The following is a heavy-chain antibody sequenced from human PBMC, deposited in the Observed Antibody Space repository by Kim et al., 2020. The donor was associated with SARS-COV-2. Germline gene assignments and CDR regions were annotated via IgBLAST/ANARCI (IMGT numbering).Heavy chain of an antibody. CDR1: GFTFSSYA. CDR2: ISGSGGST. D-gene: IGHD3-3*01. CDR3: AKSYYDFWSGYHLFDY. V-gene: IGHV3-23*01. Sequence: GGSLRLSCAASGFTFSSYAMSWVRQAPGKGLEWVSAISGSGGSTYYADSVKGRFTISRDNSKNTLYLQMNSLRAEDTAVYYCAKSYYDFWSGYHLFDYWGQGTLVTVSS. J-gene: IGHJ4*02.